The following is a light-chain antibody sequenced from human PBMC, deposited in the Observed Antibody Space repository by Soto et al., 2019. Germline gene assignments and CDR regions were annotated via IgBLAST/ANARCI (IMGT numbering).Light chain of an antibody. CDR2: GAS. CDR1: QSVSSSY. J-gene: IGKJ1*01. V-gene: IGKV3D-20*02. CDR3: QQRSNWPPWT. Sequence: EIVLTQSPGTLSLSPGERATLSCRASQSVSSSYLAWYQQKPGQAPRLLIYGASSRATGIPGRFSGSGFGTDFTLTISSLEPEDFAVYYCQQRSNWPPWTFGQGTKVDIK.